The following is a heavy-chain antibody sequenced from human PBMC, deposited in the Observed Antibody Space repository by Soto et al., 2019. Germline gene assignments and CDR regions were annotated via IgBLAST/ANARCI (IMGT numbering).Heavy chain of an antibody. J-gene: IGHJ6*02. CDR2: ICYSGST. CDR3: ARLDGNSADYYYGMDV. V-gene: IGHV4-39*01. CDR1: GDSITSSSFC. Sequence: SETLSLTCTVSGDSITSSSFCWGCIRQPPGKGPEWIGTICYSGSTYYNPSLQSRVTMSVDTSKNQFSLKLSSVTAADTGVYYCARLDGNSADYYYGMDVWGRGTTVTVSS. D-gene: IGHD6-19*01.